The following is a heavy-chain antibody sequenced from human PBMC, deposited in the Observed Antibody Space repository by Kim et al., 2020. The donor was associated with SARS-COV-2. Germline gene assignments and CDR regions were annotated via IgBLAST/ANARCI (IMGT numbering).Heavy chain of an antibody. Sequence: NSVKGRFTISRDNSKNTLYLQMGSLRAEDMAVYYCARVSVDTAMVGAADYWGQGTLVTVSS. CDR3: ARVSVDTAMVGAADY. J-gene: IGHJ4*02. D-gene: IGHD5-18*01. V-gene: IGHV3-64*01.